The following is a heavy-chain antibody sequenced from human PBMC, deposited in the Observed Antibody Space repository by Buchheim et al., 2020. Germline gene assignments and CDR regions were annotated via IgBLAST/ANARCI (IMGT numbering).Heavy chain of an antibody. Sequence: VQLLESGGGVIQPGGSLRLSCAASGFTFSSYDMHWVRQTPGRGLEWVSLISYSGYDIYHADSVKGRFTISRDHSKNTLYLNMSSLRAEDTAVYYCAKDAGANVARYFDYWGQGTL. V-gene: IGHV3-30*18. CDR1: GFTFSSYD. CDR2: ISYSGYDI. J-gene: IGHJ4*02. CDR3: AKDAGANVARYFDY. D-gene: IGHD4/OR15-4a*01.